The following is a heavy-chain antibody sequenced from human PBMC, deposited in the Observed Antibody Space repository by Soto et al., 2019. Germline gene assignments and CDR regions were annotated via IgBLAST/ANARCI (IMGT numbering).Heavy chain of an antibody. J-gene: IGHJ4*02. CDR1: GFTVSSNY. Sequence: PGGSLRLSCAASGFTVSSNYMSWVRQAPGKGLEWVSVIYSGGSTYYADSVKGRFTISRDNSKNTLYLQMNSLRAEDTAVYYCARDFSMVIVAPGYWGQGTLVTVSS. D-gene: IGHD5-12*01. CDR3: ARDFSMVIVAPGY. CDR2: IYSGGST. V-gene: IGHV3-66*01.